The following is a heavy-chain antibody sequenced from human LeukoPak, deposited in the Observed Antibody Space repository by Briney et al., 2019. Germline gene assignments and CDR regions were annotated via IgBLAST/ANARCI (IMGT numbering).Heavy chain of an antibody. CDR3: ARVLFYGDYSGHLGAYDY. D-gene: IGHD4-17*01. V-gene: IGHV4-4*02. CDR1: GGSISSSNW. Sequence: PSETLSLTCAVSGGSISSSNWWSWVRQPPGKGLEWIGEIYHSGSTNYNPSLKSRVTISVDKSKNQFSLKLSSVTAADTAVYYCARVLFYGDYSGHLGAYDYWGQGTLVTVSS. CDR2: IYHSGST. J-gene: IGHJ4*02.